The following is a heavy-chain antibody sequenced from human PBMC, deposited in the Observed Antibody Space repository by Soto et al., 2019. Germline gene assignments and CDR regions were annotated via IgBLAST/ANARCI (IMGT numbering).Heavy chain of an antibody. V-gene: IGHV1-46*03. CDR3: ARIAADYYDSSGYNYFDY. CDR2: INPSGGST. J-gene: IGHJ4*02. CDR1: GYTFTSYY. Sequence: ASVKVSCKASGYTFTSYYMHWVRQAPGQGLEWMGIINPSGGSTSYAQKFQGRVTMTRDTSTSTVYMELSSLRSEDTAVYYCARIAADYYDSSGYNYFDYWGQGTLVTVSS. D-gene: IGHD3-22*01.